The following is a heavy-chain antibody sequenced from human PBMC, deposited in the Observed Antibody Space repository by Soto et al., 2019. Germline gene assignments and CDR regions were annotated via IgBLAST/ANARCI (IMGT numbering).Heavy chain of an antibody. V-gene: IGHV1-2*04. Sequence: QVQLVQSGAEVKKPGASVKVSCKASGYTFTGYYMHWVRQAPGQGLEWMGWINPNSGGTNYAQKFQGWVTMTRDTSISTAYMELSRLRSDDTAVYYCAREGVDIVATIPGYYYGMDVWGQGTTVTVSS. D-gene: IGHD5-12*01. J-gene: IGHJ6*02. CDR2: INPNSGGT. CDR3: AREGVDIVATIPGYYYGMDV. CDR1: GYTFTGYY.